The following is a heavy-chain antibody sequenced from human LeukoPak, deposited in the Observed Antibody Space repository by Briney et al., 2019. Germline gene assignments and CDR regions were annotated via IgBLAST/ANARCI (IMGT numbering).Heavy chain of an antibody. D-gene: IGHD2-2*01. CDR1: GYSISSCYY. CDR3: ARDVRYCSSTSCYPWFDP. CDR2: IYHSGST. V-gene: IGHV4-38-2*02. J-gene: IGHJ5*02. Sequence: SETLSLTCTVSGYSISSCYYWGWIRQPPGKGLDWIGSIYHSGSTYYNPSLKSRVTISVDTSKNQFSLKLSSVTAADTAVYYCARDVRYCSSTSCYPWFDPWGQGTLVTVSS.